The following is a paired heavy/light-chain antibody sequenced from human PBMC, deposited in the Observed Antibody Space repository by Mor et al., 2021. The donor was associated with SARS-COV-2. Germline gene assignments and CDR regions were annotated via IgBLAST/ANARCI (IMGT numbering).Heavy chain of an antibody. J-gene: IGHJ4*02. D-gene: IGHD1-7*01. V-gene: IGHV3-21*01. CDR3: ARAELQDYFDY. CDR2: ISSTSRYI. Sequence: EVQLVESGGGLVKPGGSLRLSCTASGFTFSSYTMNWVRQAPGKGLEWVSSISSTSRYISYADSVKGRFTISRDNANNSLYLQMSTLRAEDTAVYYCARAELQDYFDYWGQGTLVTVSS. CDR1: GFTFSSYT.
Light chain of an antibody. CDR3: QQYGSSPLT. Sequence: EIVLTQSPGTLSLSPGERATLSCRASQSVTRNFLAWYQQKTGQAPRLLIYGASNRATGIPHRFSGSGSGTDFTLTISRLEPEDVAVYYCQQYGSSPLTFGGGTTVDFK. CDR1: QSVTRNF. CDR2: GAS. J-gene: IGKJ4*01. V-gene: IGKV3-20*01.